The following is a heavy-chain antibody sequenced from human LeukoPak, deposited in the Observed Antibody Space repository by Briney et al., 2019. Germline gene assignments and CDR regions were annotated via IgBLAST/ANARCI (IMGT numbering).Heavy chain of an antibody. Sequence: GSLRLSCAASGLTFSRYAMSWVRQAPGEGLEWVSAISASGGSTYYADSVKGRFTISRDNSKNTLYLQMNSLRVEDTAVYYCAKEVYYFDTSGLYSFAFDIWGQGTMVTVPS. CDR2: ISASGGST. D-gene: IGHD3-22*01. J-gene: IGHJ3*02. CDR3: AKEVYYFDTSGLYSFAFDI. CDR1: GLTFSRYA. V-gene: IGHV3-23*01.